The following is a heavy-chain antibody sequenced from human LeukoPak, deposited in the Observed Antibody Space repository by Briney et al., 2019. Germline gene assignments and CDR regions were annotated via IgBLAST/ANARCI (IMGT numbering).Heavy chain of an antibody. J-gene: IGHJ4*02. CDR2: IYSSGST. D-gene: IGHD6-13*01. CDR1: GGSLSSSY. V-gene: IGHV4-59*08. Sequence: SETLSLTCTVSGGSLSSSYWSWIRQPPGKGLEWIGYIYSSGSTNYNPSLESRVTISEDTSKNQFSLKLRSVTAADTAIYYCARRSWYVDYWGQGTLVTVSS. CDR3: ARRSWYVDY.